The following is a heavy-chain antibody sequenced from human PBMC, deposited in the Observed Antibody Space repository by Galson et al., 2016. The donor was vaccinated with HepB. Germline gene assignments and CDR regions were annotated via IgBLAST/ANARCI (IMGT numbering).Heavy chain of an antibody. CDR3: ARLGRHSGSYSLAYGMDV. D-gene: IGHD1-26*01. J-gene: IGHJ6*02. CDR2: IYYSGST. Sequence: TLPLTCTVSGGSISYSNYYWGWIRQPPGQGLEWIGNIYYSGSTYYNPSLKSRVTISVDTSKNQFSLMLTSVTAADTAVYYCARLGRHSGSYSLAYGMDVWGQGTTVTVSS. V-gene: IGHV4-39*01. CDR1: GGSISYSNYY.